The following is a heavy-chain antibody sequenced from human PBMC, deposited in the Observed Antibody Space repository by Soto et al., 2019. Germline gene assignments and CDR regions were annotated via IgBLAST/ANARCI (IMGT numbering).Heavy chain of an antibody. V-gene: IGHV1-46*02. CDR1: GYTLNTYY. D-gene: IGHD2-21*02. J-gene: IGHJ4*02. CDR3: ARGGHIAVVTASFDY. Sequence: GASVKVSCKPSGYTLNTYYLHWVRQAPGQALEWMGVIHPSGGGTTYAQKFLGRVTVTRDTSTSTVIKELSSLRSDDTAVYYCARGGHIAVVTASFDYWGQGTLVTVSS. CDR2: IHPSGGGT.